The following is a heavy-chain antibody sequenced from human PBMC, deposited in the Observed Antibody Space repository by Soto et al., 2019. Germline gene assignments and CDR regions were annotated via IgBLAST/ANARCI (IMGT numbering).Heavy chain of an antibody. CDR1: GGTFNSYA. CDR2: IILIFGTA. D-gene: IGHD7-27*01. J-gene: IGHJ6*02. Sequence: QVQLVQSGAEVKKPGSSVKVSCKASGGTFNSYAISWVRQAPGQGLEWMGGIILIFGTADYAQKFQGRITITADESTSTAYMELSSLRSEDTAVYYCASHWGQAKRYYYYGMDVWGQGTTVTVSS. CDR3: ASHWGQAKRYYYYGMDV. V-gene: IGHV1-69*12.